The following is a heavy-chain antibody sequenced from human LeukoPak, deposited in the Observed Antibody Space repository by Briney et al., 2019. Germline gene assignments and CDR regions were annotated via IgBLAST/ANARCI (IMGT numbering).Heavy chain of an antibody. CDR1: GFTFSSYA. CDR3: APSGYYLSINY. V-gene: IGHV3-23*01. CDR2: ISGSGGST. J-gene: IGHJ4*02. Sequence: GGSLRLSCAASGFTFSSYAMSWVRQAPGKGLEWVSAISGSGGSTYYADSVKGRFTISRDNSKNTLYLQMNSLRAEDTAVYYCAPSGYYLSINYWGQGTLVTVSS. D-gene: IGHD3-3*01.